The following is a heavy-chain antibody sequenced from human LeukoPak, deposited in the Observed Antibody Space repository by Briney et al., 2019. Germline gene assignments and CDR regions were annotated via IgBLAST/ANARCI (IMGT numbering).Heavy chain of an antibody. V-gene: IGHV4-59*08. CDR1: GGSMSSYY. CDR2: IHYSGST. CDR3: AGSYSSTWYSTFDI. D-gene: IGHD6-13*01. J-gene: IGHJ3*02. Sequence: PSETLSLTCSVSGGSMSSYYWTWIRQPPGKGLEWIGYIHYSGSTNYNPSLKSRVTISLDTSNNQFSLKLSSVTAAETAIYYCAGSYSSTWYSTFDIWGQGTMVTVSS.